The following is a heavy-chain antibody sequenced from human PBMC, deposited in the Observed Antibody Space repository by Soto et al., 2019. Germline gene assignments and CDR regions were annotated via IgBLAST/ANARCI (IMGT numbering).Heavy chain of an antibody. CDR3: AKEGSGGDYVQVPDY. D-gene: IGHD4-17*01. V-gene: IGHV3-23*01. CDR2: ISGSGGST. Sequence: GWSLRLSCAASGFTFSSYSMSWVRQAPGKGLEWVSGISGSGGSTYYADSVKGRFTISRDNSKNTLYLQMNSLRAEDTAVYYCAKEGSGGDYVQVPDYWGQGTLVTVSS. J-gene: IGHJ4*02. CDR1: GFTFSSYS.